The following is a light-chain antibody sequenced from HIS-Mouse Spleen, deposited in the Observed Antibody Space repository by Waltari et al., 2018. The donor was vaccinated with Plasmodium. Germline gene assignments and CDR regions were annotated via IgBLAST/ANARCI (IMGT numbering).Light chain of an antibody. Sequence: SYELTQPPSVSVSPGQTASITCPGDKLGDKYACWYQQKPGQSPVLVIYQDSKRPPGLPDRFSGSNSGNVATLTSSGTQAMDVADYYCQAWDSSTVVFGGGTKLTVL. CDR3: QAWDSSTVV. CDR1: KLGDKY. CDR2: QDS. J-gene: IGLJ2*01. V-gene: IGLV3-1*01.